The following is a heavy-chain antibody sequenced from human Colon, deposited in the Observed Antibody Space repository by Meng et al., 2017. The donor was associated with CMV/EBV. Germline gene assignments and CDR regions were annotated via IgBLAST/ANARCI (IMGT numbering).Heavy chain of an antibody. J-gene: IGHJ4*02. D-gene: IGHD3-16*01. Sequence: GESLKISCAGSGFIFRAYAMHWVRQAPGKGLEWLAVKSADGSIEYHADSVKGRFIISRDNSKNSLYLQMNSLTSDDTAVYYCARDRLGGIDFWGQGTLVTVSS. CDR2: KSADGSIE. CDR3: ARDRLGGIDF. V-gene: IGHV3-30-3*01. CDR1: GFIFRAYA.